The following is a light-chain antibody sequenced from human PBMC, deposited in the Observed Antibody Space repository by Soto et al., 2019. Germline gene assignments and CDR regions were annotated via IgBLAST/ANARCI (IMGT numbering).Light chain of an antibody. Sequence: QSALTQPASVSGSPGQSITISCTGTSSDVGGYNYVSWYQQHPGKAPKLMIYDVRNRPSGVSNRFSGSKSGNTASLTISWLQAEDEADYYCSSYTSSSTLEFGGGPKLTVL. CDR1: SSDVGGYNY. J-gene: IGLJ2*01. CDR2: DVR. V-gene: IGLV2-14*01. CDR3: SSYTSSSTLE.